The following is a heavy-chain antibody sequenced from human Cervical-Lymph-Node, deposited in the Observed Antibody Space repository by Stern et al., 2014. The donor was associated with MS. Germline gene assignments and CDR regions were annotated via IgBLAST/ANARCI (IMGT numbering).Heavy chain of an antibody. D-gene: IGHD6-13*01. CDR2: ISSSGAYT. CDR1: GIIFSSYD. V-gene: IGHV3-21*01. J-gene: IGHJ4*02. CDR3: ASHPLSWYDY. Sequence: EVHLVESGGGLVKPGGSLRLSCAASGIIFSSYDMNWVRQAPGKGLEWVASISSSGAYTYYADSVKGRFTISTDNPRNSLYLQMSSLRADDTAFYYCASHPLSWYDYWGQGALVTVSS.